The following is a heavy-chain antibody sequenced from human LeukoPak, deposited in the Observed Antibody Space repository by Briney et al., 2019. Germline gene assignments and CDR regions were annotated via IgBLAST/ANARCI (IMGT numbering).Heavy chain of an antibody. CDR1: GXTFSSYG. J-gene: IGHJ6*02. CDR2: MWYDGSNK. CDR3: AREDGGGYYYGMDV. Sequence: GSLRLSCSASGXTFSSYGMHWVRQAPGKGLEWVAVMWYDGSNKYYADSVKGRFTISRDNSKNTLYLQMNSLRAEDTAVYYCAREDGGGYYYGMDVWGQGTTVTVSS. V-gene: IGHV3-33*01. D-gene: IGHD3-16*01.